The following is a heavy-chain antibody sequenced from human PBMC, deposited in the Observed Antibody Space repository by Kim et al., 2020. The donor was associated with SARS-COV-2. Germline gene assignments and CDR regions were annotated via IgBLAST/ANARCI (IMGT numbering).Heavy chain of an antibody. CDR3: ARDSIPGDRMVCLDS. CDR2: ITTSGGWT. D-gene: IGHD2-2*02. CDR1: GFTFNSYA. J-gene: IGHJ5*01. Sequence: GGSLRLSCAASGFTFNSYAMNWVRQAPGKGLEWVSTITTSGGWTDYADSVKGRFTISRDNSKNTVYLQMNSLRAEDTALYYCARDSIPGDRMVCLDSWG. V-gene: IGHV3-23*01.